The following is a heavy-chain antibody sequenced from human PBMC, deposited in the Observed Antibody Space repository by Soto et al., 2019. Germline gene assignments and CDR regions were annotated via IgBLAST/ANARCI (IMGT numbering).Heavy chain of an antibody. V-gene: IGHV3-30*18. CDR1: GFTFRSYG. Sequence: QVQLVESGGGVVQPGRSLRLSCAASGFTFRSYGMHWVHQAPGKGLEWVALISDDGNKKYYADSVKGRFTISRDNSKNTVYLQMNSLRAEDTAVYYCAKDDRRYGMDVWGQGTTVTVSS. CDR2: ISDDGNKK. J-gene: IGHJ6*02. CDR3: AKDDRRYGMDV.